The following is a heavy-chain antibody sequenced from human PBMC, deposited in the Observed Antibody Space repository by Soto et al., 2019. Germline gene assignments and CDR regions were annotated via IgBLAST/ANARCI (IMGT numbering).Heavy chain of an antibody. J-gene: IGHJ6*02. CDR3: ARSKASSGYYYYYYGMDV. D-gene: IGHD3-22*01. V-gene: IGHV1-2*04. Sequence: ASVKVSCKASGYTFTGYYMHWVRQAPGQGLEWMGWINPNSGGTNYAQKFQGWVTMTRDTSISTAYMELSRLRSDDTAVYYCARSKASSGYYYYYYGMDVWGQGTTVTVSS. CDR1: GYTFTGYY. CDR2: INPNSGGT.